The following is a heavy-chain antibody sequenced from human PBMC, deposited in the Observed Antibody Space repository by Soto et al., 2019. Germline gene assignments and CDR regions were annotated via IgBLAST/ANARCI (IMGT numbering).Heavy chain of an antibody. Sequence: NPSETLSLTCTVSGGSVSSGDYYWSWIRQPPGKGLEWLGFIYFNGSTNYNPSLKSRVTISSDTAKNQFSLRLTSMTAADTAVYFCARDRPRTIYNSYYYYYGLDVWGQGTTVTVSS. CDR3: ARDRPRTIYNSYYYYYGLDV. CDR2: IYFNGST. D-gene: IGHD3-10*01. J-gene: IGHJ6*02. V-gene: IGHV4-61*08. CDR1: GGSVSSGDYY.